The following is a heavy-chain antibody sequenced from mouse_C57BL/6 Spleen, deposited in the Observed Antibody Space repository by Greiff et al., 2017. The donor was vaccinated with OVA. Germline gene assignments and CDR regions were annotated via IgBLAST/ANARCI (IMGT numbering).Heavy chain of an antibody. CDR1: GYAFSSSW. CDR2: IYPGDGDT. V-gene: IGHV1-82*01. CDR3: ARWRQLRLQYYFDY. D-gene: IGHD3-2*02. Sequence: VKLQQSGPELVKPGASVKISCKASGYAFSSSWMNWVKQRPGKGLEWIGRIYPGDGDTNYNGKFKGKATLTADKSSSTAYMQLSSLTSEDSAVYFCARWRQLRLQYYFDYWGQGTTLTVSS. J-gene: IGHJ2*01.